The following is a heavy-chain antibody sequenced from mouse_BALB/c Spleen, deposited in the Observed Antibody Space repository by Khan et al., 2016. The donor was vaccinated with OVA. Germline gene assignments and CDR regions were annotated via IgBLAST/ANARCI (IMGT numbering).Heavy chain of an antibody. CDR2: IYPGTDNT. J-gene: IGHJ2*01. CDR3: AREGALYYFDY. D-gene: IGHD3-1*01. Sequence: QIQLVQSGAELVRPGASVKLSCKTSGYIFTSYWIHWVKQRSGQGLEWIARIYPGTDNTYYNEKLKDKVTLTADKSSSTAYMQLSSLTSEDSAVNFCAREGALYYFDYWGQGTTLTVSS. CDR1: GYIFTSYW. V-gene: IGHV1-76*01.